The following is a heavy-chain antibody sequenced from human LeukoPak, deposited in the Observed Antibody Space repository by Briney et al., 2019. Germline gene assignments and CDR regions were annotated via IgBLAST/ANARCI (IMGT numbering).Heavy chain of an antibody. CDR3: ASFYCSGGSCDQYYYYYYMDV. J-gene: IGHJ6*03. Sequence: SETLSLTCTVSGGSISSRSYYWGWIRQPPGKGLDWIGLTYYRGSTYSNPSLRSPVTISVATSKNQFSLKLSSVTAADTAVYYCASFYCSGGSCDQYYYYYYMDVWGKGTTVTISS. D-gene: IGHD2-15*01. V-gene: IGHV4-39*01. CDR2: TYYRGST. CDR1: GGSISSRSYY.